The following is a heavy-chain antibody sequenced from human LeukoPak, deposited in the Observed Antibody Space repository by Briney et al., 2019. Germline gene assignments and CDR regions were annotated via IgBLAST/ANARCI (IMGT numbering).Heavy chain of an antibody. CDR1: GFTFSSYS. Sequence: PGGSLRLSCAASGFTFSSYSMNWVRQAPGKGLEWLSSIGSTGAYIFYADSVKGRFTISRDNAKSSLYLQMNSLRAEDTAIYYCARDRWELLRSVDYWGQGTLVAVSS. D-gene: IGHD2-15*01. J-gene: IGHJ4*02. V-gene: IGHV3-21*01. CDR2: IGSTGAYI. CDR3: ARDRWELLRSVDY.